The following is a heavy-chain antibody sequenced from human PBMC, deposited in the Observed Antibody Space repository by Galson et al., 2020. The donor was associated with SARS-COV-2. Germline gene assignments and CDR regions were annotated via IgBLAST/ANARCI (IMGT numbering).Heavy chain of an antibody. V-gene: IGHV1-18*01. Sequence: ASVKVSCKASGYTFTSNGISWMRQAPGQGLEWMGWNTNYAQKFQGRVTMTTDTSTTTAYMELRGLRSDDTVVYYCARFSYRSGYPSFDYWGEGTLVTDSS. D-gene: IGHD3-22*01. CDR3: ARFSYRSGYPSFDY. J-gene: IGHJ4*02. CDR1: GYTFTSNG. CDR2: NT.